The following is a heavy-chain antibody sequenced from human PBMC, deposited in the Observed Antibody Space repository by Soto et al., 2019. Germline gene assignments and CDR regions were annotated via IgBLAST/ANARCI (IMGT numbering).Heavy chain of an antibody. CDR2: INAGNGNT. CDR3: ARVRYYDSSGYYPPPFDY. CDR1: GYTFTSYA. Sequence: ASVKVSCKASGYTFTSYAMHWVRQAPGQRLEWRGWINAGNGNTKYSQKFQGRVTITRDTSASTAYMELSSLRSEDTAVYYCARVRYYDSSGYYPPPFDYWGQGTLVTVSS. J-gene: IGHJ4*02. V-gene: IGHV1-3*01. D-gene: IGHD3-22*01.